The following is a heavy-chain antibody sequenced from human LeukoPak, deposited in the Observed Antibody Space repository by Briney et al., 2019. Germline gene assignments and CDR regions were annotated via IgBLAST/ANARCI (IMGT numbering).Heavy chain of an antibody. Sequence: SETLSLTCTVSGGSISSGSYYWSWIRQPAGKGLEWIGRIYTSGSTNYNPSLKSRVTISVDTSKNQFSLKLSSVTAADTAVYYCARLSGYCSSTSCYLYYYYYMDVWGKGTTVTISS. CDR3: ARLSGYCSSTSCYLYYYYYMDV. CDR1: GGSISSGSYY. J-gene: IGHJ6*03. D-gene: IGHD2-2*01. CDR2: IYTSGST. V-gene: IGHV4-61*02.